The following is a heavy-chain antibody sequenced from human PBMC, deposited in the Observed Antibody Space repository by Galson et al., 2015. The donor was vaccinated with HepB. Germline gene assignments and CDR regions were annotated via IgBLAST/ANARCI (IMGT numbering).Heavy chain of an antibody. D-gene: IGHD6-19*01. V-gene: IGHV3-23*01. J-gene: IGHJ6*03. CDR2: ISGSGGST. CDR3: QGSGWFGYYYMDV. Sequence: SLRLSCAASGFTFSSYAMSWVRQAPGKGLEWVSAISGSGGSTYYADSVKGRFTISRDNSKNTLYLQMNSLRAEDTAVYYCQGSGWFGYYYMDVWGKGTTVTVSS. CDR1: GFTFSSYA.